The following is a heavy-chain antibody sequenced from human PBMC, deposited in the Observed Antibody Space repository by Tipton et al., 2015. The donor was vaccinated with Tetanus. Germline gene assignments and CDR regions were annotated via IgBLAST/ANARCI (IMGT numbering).Heavy chain of an antibody. V-gene: IGHV5-51*01. D-gene: IGHD3-3*01. CDR1: GYTFISYW. Sequence: QSGAEVKKAGESLKISCKGFGYTFISYWIGWVRQTPGKGWEWMGIFYPGDSDTRYSPSFQGQVRISADKSINTAYLQWGSLEASDTAMYYCARGGVDSRVFDFWGQGTLVTVSS. CDR2: FYPGDSDT. J-gene: IGHJ4*02. CDR3: ARGGVDSRVFDF.